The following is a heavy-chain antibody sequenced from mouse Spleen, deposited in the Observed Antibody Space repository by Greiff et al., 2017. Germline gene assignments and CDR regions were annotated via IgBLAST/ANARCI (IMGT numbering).Heavy chain of an antibody. J-gene: IGHJ3*01. V-gene: IGHV1-82*01. CDR3: APYGYDGGFAY. Sequence: VQLVESGPELVKPGASVKISCKASGYAFSSSWMNWVKQRPGKGLEWIGRIYPGDGDTNYNGKFKGKATLTADKSSSTAYMQLSSLTSEDSAVYFCAPYGYDGGFAYWGQGTLVTVSA. D-gene: IGHD2-2*01. CDR1: GYAFSSSW. CDR2: IYPGDGDT.